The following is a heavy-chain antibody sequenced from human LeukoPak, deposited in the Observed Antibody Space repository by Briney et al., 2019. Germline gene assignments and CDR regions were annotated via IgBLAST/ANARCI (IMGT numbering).Heavy chain of an antibody. D-gene: IGHD2-2*01. Sequence: SETLSLTCAVSGYSISSGYYWDWLRQSPGKGLEWIGSIHHSGITYYNPSLKSRVTISIDTSENQFSLKLSSVTAADTAVYYCARGRKVPGGYCSSTSCYGSNRRNWFDPWGQGTLVTVSS. J-gene: IGHJ5*02. V-gene: IGHV4-38-2*01. CDR3: ARGRKVPGGYCSSTSCYGSNRRNWFDP. CDR1: GYSISSGYY. CDR2: IHHSGIT.